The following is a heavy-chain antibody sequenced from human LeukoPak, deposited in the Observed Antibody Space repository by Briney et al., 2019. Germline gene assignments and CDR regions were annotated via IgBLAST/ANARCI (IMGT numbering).Heavy chain of an antibody. Sequence: SETLSLTCTVSGGSISSYYWSWIRQPPGKGLEWIGYIYYSGSTNYNPSLKSRVTISVDTSKNQLSLKLSSVIAADTAVYYSATTLEGYYGSGTYMDVWGKGTTVTVSS. CDR2: IYYSGST. D-gene: IGHD3-10*01. V-gene: IGHV4-59*01. CDR1: GGSISSYY. J-gene: IGHJ6*03. CDR3: ATTLEGYYGSGTYMDV.